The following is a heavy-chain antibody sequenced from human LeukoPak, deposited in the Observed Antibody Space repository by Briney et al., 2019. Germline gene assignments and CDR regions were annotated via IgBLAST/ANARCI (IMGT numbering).Heavy chain of an antibody. CDR2: ISGSGGST. CDR1: GFTFSSYA. V-gene: IGHV3-23*01. Sequence: GGSLRLSCAASGFTFSSYAMSWVRQAPGKGLEWVSAISGSGGSTYYADSVKGRFTISRDNSKNTLYLQMNSLRAEDTAVYSGAKEGAGGGGVIVRGPDYWGQGTLVTVSS. CDR3: AKEGAGGGGVIVRGPDY. J-gene: IGHJ4*02. D-gene: IGHD3-16*02.